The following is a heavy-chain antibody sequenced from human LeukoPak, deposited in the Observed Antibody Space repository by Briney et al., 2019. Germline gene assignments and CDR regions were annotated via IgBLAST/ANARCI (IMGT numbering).Heavy chain of an antibody. V-gene: IGHV1-18*01. Sequence: ASVKVSCKASGYTFTSYGISWVRQAPGQGLEWMGWISAYNGNTNYAQKLQGRVTMTTDTSTSTAYMELSSLRSEDTAVYYCARSVAVSAWLLSAPSGDFDYWGQGTLVTVSS. CDR3: ARSVAVSAWLLSAPSGDFDY. CDR2: ISAYNGNT. J-gene: IGHJ4*02. CDR1: GYTFTSYG. D-gene: IGHD3-9*01.